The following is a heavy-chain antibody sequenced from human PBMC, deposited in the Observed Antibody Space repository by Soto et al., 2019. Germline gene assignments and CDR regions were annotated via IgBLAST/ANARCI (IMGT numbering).Heavy chain of an antibody. Sequence: PGGSLRLSCAASGFTFSSYGMHWVRQAPGKGLEWVAVIWYDGSNKYYADSVKGRFTISRDNSKNTLYLQMNSLRAEDTAVYYCARDVEVATITRFDYWGQGTLVTVSS. J-gene: IGHJ4*02. CDR3: ARDVEVATITRFDY. CDR2: IWYDGSNK. CDR1: GFTFSSYG. D-gene: IGHD5-12*01. V-gene: IGHV3-33*01.